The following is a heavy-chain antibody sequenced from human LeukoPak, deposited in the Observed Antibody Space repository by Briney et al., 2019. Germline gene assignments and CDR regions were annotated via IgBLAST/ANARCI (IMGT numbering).Heavy chain of an antibody. CDR3: AKVLRTHYGDSYYFDY. D-gene: IGHD4-17*01. V-gene: IGHV3-7*01. J-gene: IGHJ4*02. Sequence: PGGSLRLSCAASGFTFSSYWMSWVRQAPGKGLEWVANIKQDGSEKYYADSVKGRFAISRDNSKNTLYLQMNSLRAEDTAVYYCAKVLRTHYGDSYYFDYWGQGTLVTVSS. CDR1: GFTFSSYW. CDR2: IKQDGSEK.